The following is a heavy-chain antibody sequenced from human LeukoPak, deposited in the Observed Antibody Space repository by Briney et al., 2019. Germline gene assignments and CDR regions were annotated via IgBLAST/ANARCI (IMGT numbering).Heavy chain of an antibody. Sequence: PAGGSLRLSCAASGFTFSSYAMHWVRQAPGKGLEWVAVISSDGSNKYYLDSVKGRFTISRDNSKNTLYLQMTSLRADDTAIYFCASISGASWGDFWGQGTQVTVSS. V-gene: IGHV3-30-3*02. CDR1: GFTFSSYA. CDR3: ASISGASWGDF. J-gene: IGHJ4*02. CDR2: ISSDGSNK. D-gene: IGHD3-16*01.